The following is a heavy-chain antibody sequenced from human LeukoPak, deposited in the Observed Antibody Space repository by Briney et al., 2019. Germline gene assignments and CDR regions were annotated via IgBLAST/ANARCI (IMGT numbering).Heavy chain of an antibody. V-gene: IGHV1-69*13. CDR2: IIPIFGTA. CDR1: GGTFSSYA. Sequence: ASVKVSCKASGGTFSSYAISWVRQAPGQGLEWMGGIIPIFGTANYAQKFQGRVTITADESTSTAYMELSSLRSEDTAVYYCARGQYQVRGPSDYYYYYMDVWGKGTTVTISS. J-gene: IGHJ6*03. CDR3: ARGQYQVRGPSDYYYYYMDV. D-gene: IGHD3-10*01.